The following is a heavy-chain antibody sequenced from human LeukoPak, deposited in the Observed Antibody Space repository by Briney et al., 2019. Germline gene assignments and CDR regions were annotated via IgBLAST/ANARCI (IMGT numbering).Heavy chain of an antibody. CDR3: ARGGLENGYHSNDGFDI. CDR2: IYYSGST. V-gene: IGHV4-59*01. Sequence: PSETLSLTCTVSGGSISGYYWSWIRQPPGKGLEWIGYIYYSGSTKYNPSLKSRDTMSVDTSRNQFSLKLSSVTAADTAVYYCARGGLENGYHSNDGFDIWGQGTMVTVSS. CDR1: GGSISGYY. D-gene: IGHD3-22*01. J-gene: IGHJ3*02.